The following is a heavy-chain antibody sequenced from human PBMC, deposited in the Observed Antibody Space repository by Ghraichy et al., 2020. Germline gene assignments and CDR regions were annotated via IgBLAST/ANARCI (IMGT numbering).Heavy chain of an antibody. CDR1: GDSVSSNRAI. V-gene: IGHV6-1*01. CDR2: TYYRAKWYD. CDR3: ARGGAGMTAGLFDY. J-gene: IGHJ4*02. Sequence: SQTLSLTRAISGDSVSSNRAIWNWIRQSPSRGLEWLGRTYYRAKWYDDSAVAVRSRISVTPDTSTNQFSLQLNSVTPEDTAIYYCARGGAGMTAGLFDYWGQGTLVTVSS. D-gene: IGHD6-13*01.